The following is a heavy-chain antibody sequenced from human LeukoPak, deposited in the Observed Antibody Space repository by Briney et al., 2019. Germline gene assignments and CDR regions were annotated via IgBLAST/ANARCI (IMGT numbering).Heavy chain of an antibody. V-gene: IGHV3-23*01. Sequence: GAPLRLSCAASGFTFSSYVMSWVRQAPGKGLEWVSGISGSGTTTYYADSVKGRFTISRDNSKNTLYLQMNSLRAEDTAVYYCAKDLPRIMIFGSLDSWGQGTLVTVSS. CDR3: AKDLPRIMIFGSLDS. J-gene: IGHJ4*02. D-gene: IGHD3/OR15-3a*01. CDR1: GFTFSSYV. CDR2: ISGSGTTT.